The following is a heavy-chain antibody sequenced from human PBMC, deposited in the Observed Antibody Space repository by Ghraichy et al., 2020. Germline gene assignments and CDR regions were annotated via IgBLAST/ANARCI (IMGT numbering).Heavy chain of an antibody. CDR3: ARCSAAGSYYYYDGMDV. CDR1: GFTFSSYS. Sequence: GGSLRLSCAASGFTFSSYSMTWVRQAPGKGLEWLSYINNNSSTIYYVDSVKGRFTISRDNAKNSLFLQMNSLRDEDTAVYYCARCSAAGSYYYYDGMDVACQETTVTVSS. D-gene: IGHD6-13*01. J-gene: IGHJ6*02. V-gene: IGHV3-48*02. CDR2: INNNSSTI.